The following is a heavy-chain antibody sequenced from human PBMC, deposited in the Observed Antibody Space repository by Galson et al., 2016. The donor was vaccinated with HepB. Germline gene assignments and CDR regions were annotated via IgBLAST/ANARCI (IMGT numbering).Heavy chain of an antibody. Sequence: SLRLSCAASGFTFSGYAMSWVRQTPGKGLEWVSNISGSGGSTHYTDSVQGRFTISRDNSENTLYLQMNSLRAEDTAVYYCARAKGYTSTWDYYFDFWGQGSLVTVSS. CDR1: GFTFSGYA. D-gene: IGHD6-13*01. CDR3: ARAKGYTSTWDYYFDF. J-gene: IGHJ4*02. V-gene: IGHV3-23*01. CDR2: ISGSGGST.